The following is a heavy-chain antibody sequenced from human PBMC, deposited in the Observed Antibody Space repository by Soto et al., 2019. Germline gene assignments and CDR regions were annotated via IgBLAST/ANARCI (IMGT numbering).Heavy chain of an antibody. CDR2: LNPNSGDT. D-gene: IGHD6-19*01. CDR1: GYTFSSYD. V-gene: IGHV1-8*01. Sequence: QVQLVQSGAEVKKPGASVKVSCKASGYTFSSYDINWVRQATGQGLEWMGWLNPNSGDTGYAQKFQGRVTLTRNTSINTAYIELSSLKSDYTAVYYCATSGGGWYLYWGQGTLVTVSS. CDR3: ATSGGGWYLY. J-gene: IGHJ4*02.